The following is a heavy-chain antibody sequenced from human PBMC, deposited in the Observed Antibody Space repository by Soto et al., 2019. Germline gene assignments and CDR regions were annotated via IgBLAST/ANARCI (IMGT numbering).Heavy chain of an antibody. D-gene: IGHD3-3*02. Sequence: REYLKISCKRSGYSFTSYWFGWVRQMPGIGLEWMGIIYPGDSDTRYSPSLQGQVTISADKSISTAYLQWSSLKASDTAMYYCARQVSRGYDYWGQGTMVTVSS. J-gene: IGHJ4*02. CDR1: GYSFTSYW. V-gene: IGHV5-51*01. CDR3: ARQVSRGYDY. CDR2: IYPGDSDT.